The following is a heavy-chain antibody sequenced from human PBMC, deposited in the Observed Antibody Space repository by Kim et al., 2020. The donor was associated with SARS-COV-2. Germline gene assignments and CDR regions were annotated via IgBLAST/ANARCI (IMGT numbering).Heavy chain of an antibody. Sequence: GGSLRLSCAASGFTFSSYAMSWVRQAPGKGLEWVSAISGSGGSTYYADSVKGRFTISRDNSKNTLYLQMNSLRAENTAVYYCAKDSAVAGYYFDYWGQGTLVTVSS. J-gene: IGHJ4*02. D-gene: IGHD6-19*01. CDR2: ISGSGGST. V-gene: IGHV3-23*01. CDR1: GFTFSSYA. CDR3: AKDSAVAGYYFDY.